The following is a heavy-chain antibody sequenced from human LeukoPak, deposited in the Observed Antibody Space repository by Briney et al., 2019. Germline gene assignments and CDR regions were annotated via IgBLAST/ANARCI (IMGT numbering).Heavy chain of an antibody. D-gene: IGHD3-10*01. V-gene: IGHV3-74*01. CDR3: ARVSYYYGSGSYRPTAVYYFDY. J-gene: IGHJ4*02. CDR1: GFTFSSYW. CDR2: INSDGSST. Sequence: GGFLRLSCAASGFTFSSYWMHWVRQAPGKGLVWVSRINSDGSSTSYADSVKGRFTISRDNAKNTLYLQMNSLRAEDTAVYYCARVSYYYGSGSYRPTAVYYFDYWGQGTLVTVSS.